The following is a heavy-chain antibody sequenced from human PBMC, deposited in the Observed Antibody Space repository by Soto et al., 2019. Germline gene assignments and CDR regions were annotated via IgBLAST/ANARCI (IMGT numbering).Heavy chain of an antibody. CDR2: IYHSGST. Sequence: TSETLCLTCAVSGGSISSSNWWSWVRQPPGKGLEWIGEIYHSGSTNYNPSLKSRVTISVDKSKNQFSLKLSSVTAADTAVYYCARGPGYGDYTYYYYGMDVWGQGTTVTVSS. CDR3: ARGPGYGDYTYYYYGMDV. D-gene: IGHD4-17*01. CDR1: GGSISSSNW. J-gene: IGHJ6*02. V-gene: IGHV4-4*02.